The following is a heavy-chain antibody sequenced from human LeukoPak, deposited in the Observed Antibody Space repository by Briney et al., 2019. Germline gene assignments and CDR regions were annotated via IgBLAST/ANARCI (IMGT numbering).Heavy chain of an antibody. J-gene: IGHJ4*02. CDR2: INSDGSST. Sequence: GGSLRLSCAASGFTFSSYWMHWVRQAPGKGLVWVSRINSDGSSTSYADSVKGRFAISRDNSKNTLYLQMNSLRAEDTAVYYCAKLAAYYYDSSGYTTIDYWGQGTLVTVSS. CDR1: GFTFSSYW. V-gene: IGHV3-74*01. CDR3: AKLAAYYYDSSGYTTIDY. D-gene: IGHD3-22*01.